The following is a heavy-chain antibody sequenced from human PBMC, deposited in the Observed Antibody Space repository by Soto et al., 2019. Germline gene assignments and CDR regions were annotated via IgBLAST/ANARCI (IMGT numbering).Heavy chain of an antibody. CDR3: ARECVYGGYDLGWFVY. D-gene: IGHD5-12*01. CDR2: IYYSGTT. J-gene: IGHJ4*02. Sequence: QVQLQESGPGLVKPSETLSLTCTVSGGSISSFYWSWIRQPPGKGLEWIGYIYYSGTTNYNPSLRIRITMSVDASNIQFSLKLTSVTAADTAMYYCARECVYGGYDLGWFVYWGQGIRVTVTS. V-gene: IGHV4-59*01. CDR1: GGSISSFY.